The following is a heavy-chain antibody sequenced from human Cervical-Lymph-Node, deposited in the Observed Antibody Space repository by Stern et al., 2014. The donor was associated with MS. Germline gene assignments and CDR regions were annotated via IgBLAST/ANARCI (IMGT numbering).Heavy chain of an antibody. CDR2: IYPGDSET. V-gene: IGHV5-51*03. J-gene: IGHJ4*02. CDR3: ARRGDGYMGIDY. D-gene: IGHD5-24*01. Sequence: EVQLVESGAEVKKPGESLRISCEVSGYRFTNNWIGWVRQMPGKGLEWMGSIYPGDSETRYSPSFQGQVTILVVKAHTNAYLQWSSLKASDTAIYYCARRGDGYMGIDYWGQGTLVTVSS. CDR1: GYRFTNNW.